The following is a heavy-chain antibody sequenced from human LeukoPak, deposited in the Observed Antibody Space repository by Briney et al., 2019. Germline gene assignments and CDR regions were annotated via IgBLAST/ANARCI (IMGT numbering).Heavy chain of an antibody. CDR3: ARTDRFDWFVPDY. Sequence: GASLQTSWKGSGSLFNSYWIGWGRPLPGKGLGWMGIIYPGDSDTRYSPSFQGQVTISADKSISTDYLQWSSLKASDTAMYYCARTDRFDWFVPDYWGQGTLVTVSS. V-gene: IGHV5-51*01. D-gene: IGHD3-9*01. CDR1: GSLFNSYW. CDR2: IYPGDSDT. J-gene: IGHJ4*02.